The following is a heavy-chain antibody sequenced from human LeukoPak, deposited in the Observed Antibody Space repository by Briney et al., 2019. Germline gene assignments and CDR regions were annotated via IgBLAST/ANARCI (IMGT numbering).Heavy chain of an antibody. J-gene: IGHJ6*03. V-gene: IGHV3-23*01. CDR3: AKFIRMQGQQLVPHLDYYYMDV. CDR2: ISGSGGST. Sequence: GGSLRLSCAASGFTFSSYAMSWVRQAPGKGLEWVSAISGSGGSTYYADSVKGRFTISRDNSKNTLYLQMNSLRAEDTAVYYCAKFIRMQGQQLVPHLDYYYMDVWGKGTTVTVSS. D-gene: IGHD6-13*01. CDR1: GFTFSSYA.